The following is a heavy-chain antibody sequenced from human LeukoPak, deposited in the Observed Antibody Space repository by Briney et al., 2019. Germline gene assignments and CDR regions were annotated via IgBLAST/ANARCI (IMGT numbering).Heavy chain of an antibody. CDR1: GFSFSSDA. Sequence: WGSLCLSCAASGFSFSSDAKRWCIRAPPEELEWVSGISGSGGSTYYAASVKGWFTISRDNSKNTLYLKMNSLRAEDTAVYYCAKDVGLSGAVAGLRLWGQGTLVTVSS. V-gene: IGHV3-23*01. CDR2: ISGSGGST. CDR3: AKDVGLSGAVAGLRL. J-gene: IGHJ4*02. D-gene: IGHD6-19*01.